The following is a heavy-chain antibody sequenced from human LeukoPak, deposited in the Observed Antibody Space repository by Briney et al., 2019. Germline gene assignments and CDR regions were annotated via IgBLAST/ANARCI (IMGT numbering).Heavy chain of an antibody. CDR3: ARDSRPLRDYYDSSGYYPNYYYYYGMDV. J-gene: IGHJ6*02. CDR1: GFTLSSYS. CDR2: ISSSSSYI. Sequence: GGSLRLSCAASGFTLSSYSMNWVRQAPGKGLEWVSSISSSSSYIYYADSVKGRFTISRDNAKNSLYLQMNSLRAEDTAVYYCARDSRPLRDYYDSSGYYPNYYYYYGMDVWGQGTTVTVSS. D-gene: IGHD3-22*01. V-gene: IGHV3-21*01.